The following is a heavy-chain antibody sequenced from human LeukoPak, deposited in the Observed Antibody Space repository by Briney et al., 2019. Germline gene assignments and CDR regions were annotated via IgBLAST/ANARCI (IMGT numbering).Heavy chain of an antibody. CDR1: GFTFSSYA. J-gene: IGHJ6*03. Sequence: GGSLRLSCAASGFTFSSYAMHWVRQAPGKGLEWLAVISYDGTNKYYADSVKGRFTISRDNSKNTLYLQMNSLRDEDTAVYYCARDQGSLPVWYYYYMDVWGSGTTVTVSS. CDR3: ARDQGSLPVWYYYYMDV. D-gene: IGHD3-16*01. CDR2: ISYDGTNK. V-gene: IGHV3-30*01.